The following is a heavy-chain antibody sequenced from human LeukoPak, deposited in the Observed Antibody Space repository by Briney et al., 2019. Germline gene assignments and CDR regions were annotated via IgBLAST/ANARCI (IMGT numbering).Heavy chain of an antibody. Sequence: GSLRLSCAASGFTFDDYGMSWVRQAPGKGLEWVSGINWNGGSTGYADSVKGRFTISRDNAKNSLYLQMNSLRTEDTALYYCARPGGGYYYYYMDVWGKGTTVTVSS. CDR3: ARPGGGYYYYYMDV. J-gene: IGHJ6*03. CDR1: GFTFDDYG. V-gene: IGHV3-20*04. D-gene: IGHD3-16*01. CDR2: INWNGGST.